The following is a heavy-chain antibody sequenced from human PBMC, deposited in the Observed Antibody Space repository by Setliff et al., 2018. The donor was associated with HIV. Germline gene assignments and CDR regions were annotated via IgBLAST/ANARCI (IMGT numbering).Heavy chain of an antibody. D-gene: IGHD1-7*01. CDR3: AKVRWTANYYFDC. CDR2: IKQEGSEK. Sequence: GSLRPSYAASEFTFSGHWMSAVHQAPGKGLEWVDNIKQEGSEKNYADSVKGGFTIARDNSKDTLYLQMHSLRAEDTALYYCAKVRWTANYYFDCWGQGTLVTVSS. V-gene: IGHV3-7*03. J-gene: IGHJ4*02. CDR1: EFTFSGHW.